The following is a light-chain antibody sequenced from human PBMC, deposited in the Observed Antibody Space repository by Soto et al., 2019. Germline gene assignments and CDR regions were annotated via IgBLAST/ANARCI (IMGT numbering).Light chain of an antibody. CDR3: VQGTLFPQT. J-gene: IGKJ5*01. CDR2: AAS. Sequence: IHMTQSPSSLSASVGDRVTITCRASQGIRNDLGWYQQKPGKAPKLLIYAASSLQSGVPSRFSGSGSGTDFTLKISRVEPEDVGIYYCVQGTLFPQTFGQGTLLEI. CDR1: QGIRND. V-gene: IGKV1-6*01.